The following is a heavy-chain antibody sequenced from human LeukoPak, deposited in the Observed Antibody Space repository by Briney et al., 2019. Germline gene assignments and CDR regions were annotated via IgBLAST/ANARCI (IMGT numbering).Heavy chain of an antibody. D-gene: IGHD6-13*01. Sequence: ESGPTLVKXTQTLTLTSTFSGFSLSTSGVGVGWIPQPPGKALEWLPLIYWDDDKRYNPSLKSRLTVTKDVSKSQVVLTLTNVDPVDTATYYCAHRLTGYNSNWYHGYFDYWGPGTLVTVSS. CDR1: GFSLSTSGVG. V-gene: IGHV2-5*02. CDR2: IYWDDDK. CDR3: AHRLTGYNSNWYHGYFDY. J-gene: IGHJ4*02.